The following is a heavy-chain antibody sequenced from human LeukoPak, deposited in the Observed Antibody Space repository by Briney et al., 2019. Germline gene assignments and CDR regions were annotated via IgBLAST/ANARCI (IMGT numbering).Heavy chain of an antibody. CDR1: GGSISSSISY. Sequence: SETLSLTCTVSGGSISSSISYWAWIRQPPGKGLEWIGSIYYSGSAYYKPSLKSRVTISVDTPKNQFSLKLSSVTAADTAVYYCARRLLHYYYMDVWGKGTTVTVSS. J-gene: IGHJ6*03. CDR2: IYYSGSA. V-gene: IGHV4-39*01. CDR3: ARRLLHYYYMDV. D-gene: IGHD2-21*01.